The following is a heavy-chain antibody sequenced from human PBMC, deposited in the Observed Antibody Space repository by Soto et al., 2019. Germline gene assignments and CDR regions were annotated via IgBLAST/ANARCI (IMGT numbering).Heavy chain of an antibody. CDR1: GFTFSSYS. J-gene: IGHJ4*02. Sequence: PGGSLRLSCAASGFTFSSYSMNWVRQAPGKGLEWVSSISSSSSYIYYADSVKGRFTISRDNSKNTLYLQMNSLRAEDTAVYYCAKARGQEKEALLLWFGEPYAHLDYWGQGTLVTVSS. V-gene: IGHV3-21*04. D-gene: IGHD3-10*01. CDR3: AKARGQEKEALLLWFGEPYAHLDY. CDR2: ISSSSSYI.